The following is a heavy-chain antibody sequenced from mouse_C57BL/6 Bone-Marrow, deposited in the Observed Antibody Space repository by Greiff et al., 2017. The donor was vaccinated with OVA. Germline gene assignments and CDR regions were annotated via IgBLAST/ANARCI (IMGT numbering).Heavy chain of an antibody. CDR1: GYTFTSYW. Sequence: QVQLQQPGAELVKPGASVKLSCKASGYTFTSYWMQWVKQRPGQGLEWIGEIDPSDSYTNYNQKFKGKATLTVDTSSSTAYMQLSSLTSEDSAVYYCARSGRVFDYWGQGTTLTVSS. CDR3: ARSGRVFDY. J-gene: IGHJ2*01. CDR2: IDPSDSYT. D-gene: IGHD3-1*01. V-gene: IGHV1-50*01.